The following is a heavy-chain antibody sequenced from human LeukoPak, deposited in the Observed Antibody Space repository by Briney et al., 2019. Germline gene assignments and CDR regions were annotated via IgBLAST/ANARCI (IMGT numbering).Heavy chain of an antibody. V-gene: IGHV4-59*01. Sequence: SETLSLTCTVSGVSISSYFWSWIRQPPGKGLEWIGYVYYNGITNYNPSLKSRVSISLDTSKSQFSLKLNSVTAEDTAVYYCARLGGIAAAGRVDYWGQGTLVTVSS. J-gene: IGHJ4*02. CDR1: GVSISSYF. CDR2: VYYNGIT. D-gene: IGHD6-13*01. CDR3: ARLGGIAAAGRVDY.